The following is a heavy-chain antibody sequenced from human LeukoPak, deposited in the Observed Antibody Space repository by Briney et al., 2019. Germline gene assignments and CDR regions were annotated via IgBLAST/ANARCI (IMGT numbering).Heavy chain of an antibody. J-gene: IGHJ4*02. Sequence: SGTLSLTCTVSGDSINSRSGWWSWVRQPPGKGLESIGEIYHLGTTNYNPSPKSRVTISIDKSKNQFSLKLHSVTAADTAVYYCARALLVGYSPEEYFFDYWGQGTLVTVSS. D-gene: IGHD2-15*01. CDR3: ARALLVGYSPEEYFFDY. V-gene: IGHV4-4*02. CDR1: GDSINSRSGW. CDR2: IYHLGTT.